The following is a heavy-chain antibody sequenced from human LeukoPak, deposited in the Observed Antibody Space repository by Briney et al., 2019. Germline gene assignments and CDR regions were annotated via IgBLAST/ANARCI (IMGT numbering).Heavy chain of an antibody. CDR2: ISWNGGSI. Sequence: GGSLRLSCAASGFTFDDYAMHWVRQAPGKGLEWVSGISWNGGSIGYADSVKGRFTISRDNAKNSLHLQMNSLRAEDTALYYCARDQGRWLQLISVGYFDYWGQGTLVTVSS. CDR1: GFTFDDYA. J-gene: IGHJ4*02. CDR3: ARDQGRWLQLISVGYFDY. D-gene: IGHD5-24*01. V-gene: IGHV3-9*01.